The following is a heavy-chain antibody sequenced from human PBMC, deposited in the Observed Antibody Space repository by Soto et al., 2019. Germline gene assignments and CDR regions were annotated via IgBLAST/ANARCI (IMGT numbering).Heavy chain of an antibody. CDR2: IYHSGST. CDR1: GYSISSGYY. V-gene: IGHV4-38-2*01. J-gene: IGHJ5*02. CDR3: ARVVVAVVDATSLSGWFDP. D-gene: IGHD2-15*01. Sequence: SETLSLTCAVSGYSISSGYYWGWIRQPPGKGLEWIGSIYHSGSTYYNPSLKSRVTISVDTSKNQFSLKLSSVTAADTAVYYCARVVVAVVDATSLSGWFDPWGQGTLVTVSS.